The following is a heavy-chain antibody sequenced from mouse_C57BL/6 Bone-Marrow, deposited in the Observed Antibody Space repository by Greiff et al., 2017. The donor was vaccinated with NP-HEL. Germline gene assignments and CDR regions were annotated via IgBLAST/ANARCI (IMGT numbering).Heavy chain of an antibody. D-gene: IGHD2-4*01. CDR2: IYPGGGYT. V-gene: IGHV1-63*01. CDR3: ASGDYDGGNCAMDY. Sequence: QVQLQQSGAELVRPGTSVKMSCKASGYTFTNYWIGWAKQRPGHGLEWIGDIYPGGGYTNYNEKFKGKATLTVDKSSSTAYMQFRSLTSEDSAIYYCASGDYDGGNCAMDYWGQGTSVTVSS. J-gene: IGHJ4*01. CDR1: GYTFTNYW.